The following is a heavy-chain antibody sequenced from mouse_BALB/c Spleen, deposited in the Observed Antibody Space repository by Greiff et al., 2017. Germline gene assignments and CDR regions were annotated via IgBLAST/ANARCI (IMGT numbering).Heavy chain of an antibody. J-gene: IGHJ4*01. D-gene: IGHD1-2*01. V-gene: IGHV2-2*02. Sequence: QVQLKQSGPGLVQPSQSLSITCTVSGFSLTSYGVHWVRQSPGKGLEWLGVIWSGGSTYYNAAFISRLSISKDNSKSPVFFKMNSLQANDTAIYYCAIYYYGYNYAMDYWGQGTSVTVSS. CDR2: IWSGGST. CDR3: AIYYYGYNYAMDY. CDR1: GFSLTSYG.